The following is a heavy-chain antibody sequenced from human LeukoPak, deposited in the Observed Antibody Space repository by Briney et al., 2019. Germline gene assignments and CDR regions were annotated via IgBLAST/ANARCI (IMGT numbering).Heavy chain of an antibody. Sequence: GASVKVSCKASGYTFTGYYMHWVRQAPGQGLEWMGWINPNSGGTNYAQKFQGRVTMTRDTSISTAYMELSRLRSDDTAVYYCARDTIEPYSSRDWYFDLWGRGTLVTVSS. V-gene: IGHV1-2*02. CDR3: ARDTIEPYSSRDWYFDL. CDR1: GYTFTGYY. D-gene: IGHD6-13*01. J-gene: IGHJ2*01. CDR2: INPNSGGT.